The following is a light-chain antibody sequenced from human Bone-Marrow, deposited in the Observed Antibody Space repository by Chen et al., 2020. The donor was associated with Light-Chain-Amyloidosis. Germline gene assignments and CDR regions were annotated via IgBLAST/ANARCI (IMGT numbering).Light chain of an antibody. J-gene: IGLJ1*01. CDR3: AAWDDSLNGSV. V-gene: IGLV1-44*01. CDR2: SDD. Sequence: QSVLTQPPSASGTPGQRVTISCSGSSSNIGINTINWYRQLPGTAPKLLIYSDDQRPSGVPHRFSGAKSGTSASLAISGLQSDDEADYYCAAWDDSLNGSVFGTGTKVTVL. CDR1: SSNIGINT.